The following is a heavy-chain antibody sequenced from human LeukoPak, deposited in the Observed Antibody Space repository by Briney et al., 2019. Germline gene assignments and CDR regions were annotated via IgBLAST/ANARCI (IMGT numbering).Heavy chain of an antibody. CDR2: ISFSGNTI. Sequence: GGSLRLSCAASGVTFSTYEMNWVRQAPGKGLEWVSYISFSGNTIYYADPVKGRFIISRDNAKNSLYLQMNSLRAEDTAVYYCARHSGNYCFDYWGQGILVTVSS. CDR1: GVTFSTYE. D-gene: IGHD3-10*01. CDR3: ARHSGNYCFDY. V-gene: IGHV3-48*03. J-gene: IGHJ4*02.